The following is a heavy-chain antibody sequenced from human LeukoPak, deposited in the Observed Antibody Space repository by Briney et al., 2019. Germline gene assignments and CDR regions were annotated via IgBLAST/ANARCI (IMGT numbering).Heavy chain of an antibody. J-gene: IGHJ6*02. CDR1: GVTFSSYA. CDR2: ISYDGSNK. Sequence: GRSLRLSCAASGVTFSSYAMHWVRQAPGKWLDWVAVISYDGSNKYYADSVKVRFTISRDNSKNTLYLQIHSLRAEATAVYYCARAQVDTAMAGYYYGMDVWGQGTTVTVSS. D-gene: IGHD5-18*01. V-gene: IGHV3-30-3*01. CDR3: ARAQVDTAMAGYYYGMDV.